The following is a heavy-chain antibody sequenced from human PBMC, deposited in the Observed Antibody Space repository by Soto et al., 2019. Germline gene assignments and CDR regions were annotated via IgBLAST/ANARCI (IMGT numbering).Heavy chain of an antibody. Sequence: SETLSLTCTVSGGSISSTTYYWGWLRQPPGKGLEWIGSIYYSGTYNNPSLNSRVTLSVDTSKNQFSLHLSSVTAADTAIYYCARQRVEGSHYDILTGLPYSWFDPWGQGTLVTVSS. CDR1: GGSISSTTYY. CDR3: ARQRVEGSHYDILTGLPYSWFDP. CDR2: IYYSGT. V-gene: IGHV4-39*01. J-gene: IGHJ5*02. D-gene: IGHD3-9*01.